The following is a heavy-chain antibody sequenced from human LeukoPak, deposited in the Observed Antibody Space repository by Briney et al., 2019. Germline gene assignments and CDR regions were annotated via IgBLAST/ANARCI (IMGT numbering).Heavy chain of an antibody. CDR2: ISAYNGNT. CDR1: GYTFTSYG. Sequence: GASVKVSCKASGYTFTSYGISWVRQDPGQGLEWKGWISAYNGNTNYAQKLQGRVTMTTDTSTSTDYMELRSLRSDDTAVYYCARVPPDYYDSSGYTYYFDYWGQGTLVTVSS. D-gene: IGHD3-22*01. J-gene: IGHJ4*02. CDR3: ARVPPDYYDSSGYTYYFDY. V-gene: IGHV1-18*01.